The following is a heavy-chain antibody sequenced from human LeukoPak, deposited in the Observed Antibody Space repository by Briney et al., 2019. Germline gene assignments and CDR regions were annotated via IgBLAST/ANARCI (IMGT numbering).Heavy chain of an antibody. CDR3: IRTLIVATSPYMDV. J-gene: IGHJ6*03. D-gene: IGHD5-12*01. CDR1: GFTFSSYW. V-gene: IGHV3-74*01. Sequence: GGSLRLSCAASGFTFSSYWMHWVRQAPGKGLVWVSRVNSDGTGTTYADSVEGRFTISRDNAKNTLYLQMNSLRAEDTAIYYCIRTLIVATSPYMDVWGKGTTVTV. CDR2: VNSDGTGT.